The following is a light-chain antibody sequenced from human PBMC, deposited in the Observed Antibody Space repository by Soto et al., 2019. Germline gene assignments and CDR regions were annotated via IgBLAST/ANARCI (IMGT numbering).Light chain of an antibody. CDR3: QQYRSSPLGLA. CDR1: QSVSSSD. Sequence: DIVLTQSPGTLSLSPGERAALSCRASQSVSSSDLAWYQQKPGQAPRLLIYGASSRATGIPDRFSGSGSGTEFTLTISRLEPEDFAVYYCQQYRSSPLGLAFGGGTKVEIK. V-gene: IGKV3-20*01. CDR2: GAS. J-gene: IGKJ4*01.